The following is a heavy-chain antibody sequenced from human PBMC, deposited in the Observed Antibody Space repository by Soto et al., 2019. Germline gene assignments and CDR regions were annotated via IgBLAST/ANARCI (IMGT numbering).Heavy chain of an antibody. J-gene: IGHJ4*02. CDR3: AAIVAMVDF. D-gene: IGHD2-21*01. Sequence: SVKVSCKASGGTFSIYAISWVRQAPGQGLEWMGGIIPIFNTANYAQKFQGRVTITADKSTSTAYMELGSLRSEDTAVYYCAAIVAMVDFWGQGTLVTVSS. V-gene: IGHV1-69*06. CDR1: GGTFSIYA. CDR2: IIPIFNTA.